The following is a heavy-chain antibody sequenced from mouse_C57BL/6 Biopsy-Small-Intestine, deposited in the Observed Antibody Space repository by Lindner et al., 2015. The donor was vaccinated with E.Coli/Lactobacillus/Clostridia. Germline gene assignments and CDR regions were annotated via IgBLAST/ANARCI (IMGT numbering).Heavy chain of an antibody. CDR3: ARSRDYYGSSYGA. CDR2: INPYNGGT. J-gene: IGHJ3*01. D-gene: IGHD1-1*01. Sequence: VQLQESGPVLVKPGASVKMSCKASGYTFTDYYMNWVKQSHGKSLEWIGVINPYNGGTSYNQKFKGKATLTVDKSSSTAYMELNSQTSEDSAVYYCARSRDYYGSSYGAWGQGTLVTVSA. V-gene: IGHV1-19*01. CDR1: GYTFTDYY.